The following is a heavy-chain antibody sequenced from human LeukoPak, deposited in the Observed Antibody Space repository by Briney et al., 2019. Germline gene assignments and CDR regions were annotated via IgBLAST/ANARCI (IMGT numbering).Heavy chain of an antibody. CDR2: ISGSGGST. J-gene: IGHJ4*02. V-gene: IGHV3-23*01. Sequence: GGSLRLSCAASGFTFSSYAMSWVRQAPGEGLEWVSAISGSGGSTYYAASVKGRFTISRDNSNNTLYLQMNSLRAEDTAVYYCAKGGPQYYYGSGSFDYWGQGTLVTVSS. CDR1: GFTFSSYA. CDR3: AKGGPQYYYGSGSFDY. D-gene: IGHD3-10*01.